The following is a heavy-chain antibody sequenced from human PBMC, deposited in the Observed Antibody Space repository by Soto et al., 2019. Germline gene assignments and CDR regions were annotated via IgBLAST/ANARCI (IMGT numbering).Heavy chain of an antibody. CDR3: ARNYYDSSGYYYGGAFDI. J-gene: IGHJ3*02. CDR1: GLTVSSNY. Sequence: EVQLVESGGGLVQPGGSLRLSCAASGLTVSSNYMSWVRQAPGKGLEWVSVIYSDDSTFYSDSVKGRFTISRDNSKNTLYLQMNRLRAEDTAVYYCARNYYDSSGYYYGGAFDIWGQGTMVTVSS. CDR2: IYSDDST. D-gene: IGHD3-22*01. V-gene: IGHV3-66*01.